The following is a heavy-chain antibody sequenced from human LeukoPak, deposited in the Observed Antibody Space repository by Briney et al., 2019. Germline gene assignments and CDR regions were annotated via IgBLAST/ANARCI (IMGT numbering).Heavy chain of an antibody. D-gene: IGHD3-22*01. CDR3: ARDYYDSSGIDY. CDR1: GFTFSTSH. J-gene: IGHJ4*02. Sequence: AGGSLRLSCAASGFTFSTSHMNWVRQAPGKGLEWLSFISSSSTTIYYADSVKGRFTISRDDAKNSLYLQMNSLRDEDTAAYYCARDYYDSSGIDYWGQGTPVTVSS. V-gene: IGHV3-48*02. CDR2: ISSSSTTI.